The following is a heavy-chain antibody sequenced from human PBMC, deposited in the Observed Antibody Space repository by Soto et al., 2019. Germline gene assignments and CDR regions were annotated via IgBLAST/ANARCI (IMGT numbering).Heavy chain of an antibody. J-gene: IGHJ4*02. Sequence: EVQLVDSGGALVQLGESLRLSCAASGFTFSDYLMTWVRQAPGKGLEWVATIKQDGNEKYYVDSVKGRFTISRDNAKNSLYLQLNALRAEDTAVYYCAIGHWLGKWGQGTLVTVSS. CDR3: AIGHWLGK. CDR1: GFTFSDYL. D-gene: IGHD6-19*01. V-gene: IGHV3-7*01. CDR2: IKQDGNEK.